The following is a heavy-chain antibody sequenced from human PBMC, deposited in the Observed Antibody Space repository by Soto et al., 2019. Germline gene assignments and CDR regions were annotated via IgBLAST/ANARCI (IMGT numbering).Heavy chain of an antibody. CDR1: GGSISSYY. CDR2: IYYSGST. V-gene: IGHV4-59*01. J-gene: IGHJ5*02. Sequence: QVQLQESGPGLVKPSETLSLTCTVSGGSISSYYWSWIRQPPGKGLEWIGYIYYSGSTNYNPSLKSRVPLSVDTSKNQFSLKLSSVTAADTAVYYCARAVLRYFDWFSDMNWFAPWGQGTLVTVSS. D-gene: IGHD3-9*01. CDR3: ARAVLRYFDWFSDMNWFAP.